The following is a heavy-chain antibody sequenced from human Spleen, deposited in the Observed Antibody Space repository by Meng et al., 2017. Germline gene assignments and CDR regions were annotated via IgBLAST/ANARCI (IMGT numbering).Heavy chain of an antibody. CDR1: GGSISSAHW. CDR3: ARENQGGIAVGGPTYFFAY. CDR2: IYHTGTT. Sequence: SETLSLTCGVSGGSISSAHWWNWVRQSPGKGLEWIGEIYHTGTTNYNPSLMSRITISVDKSKNVFSLKLNSVTAADTAVYYCARENQGGIAVGGPTYFFAYWGQGDLVNGAS. J-gene: IGHJ4*02. V-gene: IGHV4-4*02. D-gene: IGHD6-13*01.